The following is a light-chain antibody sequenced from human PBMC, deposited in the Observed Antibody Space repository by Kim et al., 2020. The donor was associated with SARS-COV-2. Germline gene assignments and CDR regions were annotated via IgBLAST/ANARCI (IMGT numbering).Light chain of an antibody. Sequence: GDRVTIAGRASQDISNHLACYQQKPGKAPELLIYAASTLKPGVPSRSSGSGSGTELTPTISSLKPEDFATYSCKQLNTFPRTFGQGTKV. V-gene: IGKV1-9*01. CDR2: AAS. CDR1: QDISNH. CDR3: KQLNTFPRT. J-gene: IGKJ1*01.